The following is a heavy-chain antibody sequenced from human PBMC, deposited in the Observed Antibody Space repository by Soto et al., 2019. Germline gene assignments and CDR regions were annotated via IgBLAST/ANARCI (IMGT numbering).Heavy chain of an antibody. Sequence: SETLSLTCAVYGGSFSGYSWRWIRQPPGMGLEWIWRFNHGGSTNHNAPLESRVTMSVDTSKNQFSLRLSSVTAADTAVYYCARERPENYFDSWGRGTLVTVSS. CDR3: ARERPENYFDS. V-gene: IGHV4-34*01. CDR1: GGSFSGYS. D-gene: IGHD1-26*01. CDR2: FNHGGST. J-gene: IGHJ4*02.